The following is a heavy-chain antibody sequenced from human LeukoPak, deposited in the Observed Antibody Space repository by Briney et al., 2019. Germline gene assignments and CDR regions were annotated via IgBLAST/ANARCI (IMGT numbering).Heavy chain of an antibody. V-gene: IGHV3-48*01. CDR1: GFTFSSYR. J-gene: IGHJ3*02. D-gene: IGHD3-9*01. Sequence: PGGSLRLSCAASGFTFSSYRMNWVRQAPGKGLEWVSYISSSSSTIYYADSVKGRFTISRDNAKNSLYLQMNGLRAEDTAVYYCARDSGTYYDILTGPDAFDIWGQGTRVTVSS. CDR2: ISSSSSTI. CDR3: ARDSGTYYDILTGPDAFDI.